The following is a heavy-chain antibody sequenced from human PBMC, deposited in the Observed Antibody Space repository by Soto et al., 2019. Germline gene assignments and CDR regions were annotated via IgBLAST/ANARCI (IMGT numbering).Heavy chain of an antibody. CDR1: GFTFSTHA. J-gene: IGHJ4*02. V-gene: IGHV3-30-3*01. CDR3: ARDQTGITTAGGGRIDH. Sequence: QVQLVESGGGVIQPGRSLRLSCAASGFTFSTHAMHWVRQAPGKGLECLAIVSCDGSNKYYADSVKGRFTISRDNSTNSLHLQQSGLTPEDTAVDYCARDQTGITTAGGGRIDHWGQGTLVTVSS. D-gene: IGHD6-13*01. CDR2: VSCDGSNK.